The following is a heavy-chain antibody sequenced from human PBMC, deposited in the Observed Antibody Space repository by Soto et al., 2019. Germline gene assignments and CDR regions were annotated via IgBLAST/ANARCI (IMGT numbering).Heavy chain of an antibody. V-gene: IGHV3-30-3*01. CDR1: GLSFSTYA. CDR2: ISYDGSNK. Sequence: GGSLRLSCAASGLSFSTYAMHWVRQAPGKGLEWVAVISYDGSNKYYADSVKGRFTISRDNSKNTLYLQMNSLRAEDTAVYYCARDRTFDYWGQGTLVTVSS. J-gene: IGHJ4*02. CDR3: ARDRTFDY.